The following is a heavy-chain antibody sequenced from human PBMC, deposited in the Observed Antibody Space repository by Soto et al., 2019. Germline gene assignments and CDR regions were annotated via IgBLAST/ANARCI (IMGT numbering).Heavy chain of an antibody. CDR3: AKEAYNAAFDV. Sequence: SLRLSCATSGFSFSIFGMHWVRQAPGKALEWVGLISKNGDNQYYGDSAKGRFIISRDNPKNSLYLQLHSLRPDDTAVYYCAKEAYNAAFDVWGQGTMVTVSS. D-gene: IGHD1-1*01. CDR1: GFSFSIFG. J-gene: IGHJ3*01. CDR2: ISKNGDNQ. V-gene: IGHV3-30*18.